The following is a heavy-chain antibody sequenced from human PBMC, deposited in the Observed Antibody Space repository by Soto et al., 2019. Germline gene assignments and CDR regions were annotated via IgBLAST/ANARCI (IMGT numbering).Heavy chain of an antibody. J-gene: IGHJ5*02. V-gene: IGHV1-24*01. CDR1: GYTLTELS. Sequence: GASVKVSCKVSGYTLTELSMHWVRQAPGKGLEWMGGFDPEDGETIYAQKFQGRVTMTEDTSTDTAYMELSSLRSEDTAVYYFAPGGGSSGYYYRGNWFDPWGQGTLVTVSS. CDR2: FDPEDGET. CDR3: APGGGSSGYYYRGNWFDP. D-gene: IGHD3-22*01.